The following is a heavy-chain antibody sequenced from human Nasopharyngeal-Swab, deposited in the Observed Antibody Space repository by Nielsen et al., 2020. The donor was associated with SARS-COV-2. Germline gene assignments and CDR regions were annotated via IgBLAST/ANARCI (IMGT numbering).Heavy chain of an antibody. CDR2: VSHSGTA. CDR1: GASFTGIF. J-gene: IGHJ6*02. CDR3: ARGGQDNALDV. V-gene: IGHV4-34*01. D-gene: IGHD1-1*01. Sequence: SETLSLTCTYKGASFTGIFWNWVRQPPGKGLEWIGEVSHSGTATYNPSLTGRVTISLDTAWSQFSLRPSSLSDADTAVYFCARGGQDNALDVWDQGTKVAVSS.